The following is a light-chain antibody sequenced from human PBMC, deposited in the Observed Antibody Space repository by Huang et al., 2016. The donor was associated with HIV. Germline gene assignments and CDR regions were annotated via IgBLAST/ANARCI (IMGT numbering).Light chain of an antibody. V-gene: IGKV3D-15*01. CDR1: QSVSSN. CDR2: DAS. CDR3: QQYNDWPIT. J-gene: IGKJ3*01. Sequence: ETVMTQSPGTLSVSPVERVTLSCRASQSVSSNLAWYQQKPGQAPRLLIYDASTRATGIPARFRGSGSGTEFTLTINSLQSEDFAIYYCQQYNDWPITFGPGTKVDIK.